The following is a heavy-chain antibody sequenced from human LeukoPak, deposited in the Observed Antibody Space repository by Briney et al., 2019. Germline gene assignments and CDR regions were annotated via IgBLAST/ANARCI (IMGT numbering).Heavy chain of an antibody. V-gene: IGHV5-51*01. CDR2: IYPGDSGP. J-gene: IGHJ4*02. CDR1: GYSFTSYC. Sequence: GESLKISCKVSGYSFTSYCIGWVRQMPGKGLEWMGIIYPGDSGPTYSPSFQGQVTISVDKSISTAYLQWSSLKASDTAIYYCARPPSRGYSSSFEYWGQGTLVTVSS. D-gene: IGHD2-2*03. CDR3: ARPPSRGYSSSFEY.